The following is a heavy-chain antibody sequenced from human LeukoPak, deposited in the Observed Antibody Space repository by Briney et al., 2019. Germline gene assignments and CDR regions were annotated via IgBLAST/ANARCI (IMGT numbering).Heavy chain of an antibody. D-gene: IGHD2-15*01. CDR1: GYSISSGYY. V-gene: IGHV4-38-2*01. CDR3: ARRPLLRWFDP. J-gene: IGHJ5*02. CDR2: IYHSGST. Sequence: PSGTLSLTCAVSGYSISSGYYWGWIRQPPGKGLEWIGSIYHSGSTYYNPSLKSRVTISIDTSKNQFSLKLSSVTAADTAVYYCARRPLLRWFDPWGQGTLVTVSS.